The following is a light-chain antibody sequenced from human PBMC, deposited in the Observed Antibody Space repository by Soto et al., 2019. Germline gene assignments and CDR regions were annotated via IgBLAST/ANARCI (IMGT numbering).Light chain of an antibody. CDR1: QSVYNNF. CDR2: DAS. CDR3: QQRSNWPQ. Sequence: IVRTHSPATLSLSPLSRSPLSVGASQSVYNNFLAWYQQRSGQAPRLLIYDASNRATGIPARFSGSGSGTDFTLTISSLEPEDFAVYYCQQRSNWPQFGQGTKVDIK. J-gene: IGKJ1*01. V-gene: IGKV3-11*01.